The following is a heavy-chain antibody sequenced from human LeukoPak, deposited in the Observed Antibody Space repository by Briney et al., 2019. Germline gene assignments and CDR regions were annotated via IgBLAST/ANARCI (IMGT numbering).Heavy chain of an antibody. D-gene: IGHD3-22*01. CDR3: AKDTSSDPFEY. J-gene: IGHJ4*02. CDR1: GFTFSSYW. CDR2: IKQDGSEK. Sequence: GGSLRLSCAASGFTFSSYWMSWVRQAPGKGLEWVANIKQDGSEKYYVDSVKGRFTISRDNAKNSLYLQMNSLRAEDTAVYYCAKDTSSDPFEYWGQGTLVTVSS. V-gene: IGHV3-7*01.